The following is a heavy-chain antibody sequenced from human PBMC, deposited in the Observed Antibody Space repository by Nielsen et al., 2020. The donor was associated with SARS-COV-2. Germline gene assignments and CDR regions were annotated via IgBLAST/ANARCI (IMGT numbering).Heavy chain of an antibody. D-gene: IGHD4-17*01. J-gene: IGHJ5*02. CDR3: AKPISTVTTDWFDP. V-gene: IGHV3-23*01. Sequence: GESLQISCAASGFTFSSYALSWVRQAPGKGLEWVSAISGSGGSTYYADSVKGRFTISRDNSKNTLYLQMNSLRAEDTAVYYCAKPISTVTTDWFDPWGQGTLVTVSS. CDR1: GFTFSSYA. CDR2: ISGSGGST.